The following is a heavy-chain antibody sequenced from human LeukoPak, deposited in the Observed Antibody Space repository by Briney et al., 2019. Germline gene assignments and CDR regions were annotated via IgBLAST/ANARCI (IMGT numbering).Heavy chain of an antibody. D-gene: IGHD6-19*01. V-gene: IGHV3-48*01. CDR3: AREPNSSGWYGRGGRFDY. CDR1: GFTFSSYS. Sequence: GGSLRLSCAASGFTFSSYSMNWVRQAPGKGLEWVSYISSSSSTIYYADSVKGRFTISRDNAKNSLYLQMNSLRAEDTAVYYCAREPNSSGWYGRGGRFDYWGQGTLVTVSS. CDR2: ISSSSSTI. J-gene: IGHJ4*02.